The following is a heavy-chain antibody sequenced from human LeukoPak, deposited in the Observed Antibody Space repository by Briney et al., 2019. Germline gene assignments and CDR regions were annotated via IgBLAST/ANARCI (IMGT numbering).Heavy chain of an antibody. CDR1: GDSISGSSYY. D-gene: IGHD3-22*01. CDR2: IFYSGST. Sequence: SETLSLTCTVSGDSISGSSYYWGWIRQPPGKGLEWIGTIFYSGSTYYNPSLKSRVTLSVDTSKNQFSLKLSSVTAADTAVYYCARGVKVIVVAGDAFDIWGQGTMVTVSS. J-gene: IGHJ3*02. V-gene: IGHV4-39*01. CDR3: ARGVKVIVVAGDAFDI.